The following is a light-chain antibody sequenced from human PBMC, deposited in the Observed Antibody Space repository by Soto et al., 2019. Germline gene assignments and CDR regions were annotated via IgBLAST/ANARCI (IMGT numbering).Light chain of an antibody. CDR3: QQSYRDPT. CDR1: QSINTY. CDR2: DAF. V-gene: IGKV1-39*01. Sequence: DIQMTQSPSSLSASVGDRVTITCRASQSINTYLNWYQQKPGKAPDLLIFDAFTLKSGVPSRFSGSGSGTEFTLTINSLQPEEFATYYCQQSYRDPTFGGGTKVEI. J-gene: IGKJ4*01.